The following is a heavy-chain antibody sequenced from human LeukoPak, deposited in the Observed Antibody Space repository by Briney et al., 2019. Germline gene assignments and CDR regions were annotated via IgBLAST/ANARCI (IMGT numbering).Heavy chain of an antibody. J-gene: IGHJ6*03. V-gene: IGHV4-4*09. CDR2: IYSTGTT. CDR1: GGSISGDF. CDR3: ARHTPAPTGFCSGTSCFMSGSQYFYMDV. D-gene: IGHD2-2*01. Sequence: SETLSLTCTVSGGSISGDFWSWIRQPPGKGPEWIGYIYSTGTTNYSPSLSSRVTISVDTSKNQLSLNLRFVTATATAVYNCARHTPAPTGFCSGTSCFMSGSQYFYMDVWGKGTLVTVS.